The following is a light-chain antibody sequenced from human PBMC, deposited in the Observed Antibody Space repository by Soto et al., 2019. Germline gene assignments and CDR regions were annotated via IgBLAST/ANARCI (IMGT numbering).Light chain of an antibody. CDR2: GAS. J-gene: IGKJ1*01. CDR3: QQYINWPST. V-gene: IGKV3-15*01. Sequence: EIVMTQSPATLSVSPGERATLSCWASQSLTSNLAWYQQKPGQASRLLIYGASTRATSIPATFSGSGSGTEFTLTISTLQSEDFAFYYCQQYINWPSTCSQGYKLEIK. CDR1: QSLTSN.